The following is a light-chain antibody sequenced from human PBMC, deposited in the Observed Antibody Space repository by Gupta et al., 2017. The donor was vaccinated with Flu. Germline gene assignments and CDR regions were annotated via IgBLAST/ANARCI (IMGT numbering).Light chain of an antibody. CDR2: EVS. V-gene: IGLV2-14*01. Sequence: QSALTQPASVSGSPGQSITISCTGTSSDVGGYEYVSWYQQHPGKTPKLMIYEVSNRPSGVSNRFSGSKSGNTASLTISGLQAEDEADYYCSSYTRNTVLFGGGTQLTVL. CDR1: SSDVGGYEY. CDR3: SSYTRNTVL. J-gene: IGLJ2*01.